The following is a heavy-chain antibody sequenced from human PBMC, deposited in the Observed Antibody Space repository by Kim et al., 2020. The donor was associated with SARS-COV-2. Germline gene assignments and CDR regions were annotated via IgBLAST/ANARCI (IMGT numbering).Heavy chain of an antibody. V-gene: IGHV3-64D*06. Sequence: GGSLRLSCSASGFTFSSYAMHWVRQAPGKGLEYVSAISSNGGSTYYADSVKGRFTISRDNSKNTLYLQMSSLRAEDTAVYYCVKGYYDFWSGYADAFDIWGQGTMVTVSS. J-gene: IGHJ3*02. CDR1: GFTFSSYA. CDR3: VKGYYDFWSGYADAFDI. D-gene: IGHD3-3*01. CDR2: ISSNGGST.